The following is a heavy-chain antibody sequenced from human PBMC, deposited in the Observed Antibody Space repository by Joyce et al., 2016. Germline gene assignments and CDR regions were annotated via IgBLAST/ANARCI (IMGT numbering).Heavy chain of an antibody. V-gene: IGHV1-69*01. D-gene: IGHD2-2*01. Sequence: QVQLVQSGAEVKKPGSSVRVSCKASGGTFSRIAFSWVRQAPGQGLEWMGGSIPLFGTAKNAQKFQGRVTISADESTGTAYMELSSLRSEDTAVYYCAVVVPAAMTFYYYGVDIWGQGTTVTVSS. CDR2: SIPLFGTA. CDR3: AVVVPAAMTFYYYGVDI. J-gene: IGHJ6*02. CDR1: GGTFSRIA.